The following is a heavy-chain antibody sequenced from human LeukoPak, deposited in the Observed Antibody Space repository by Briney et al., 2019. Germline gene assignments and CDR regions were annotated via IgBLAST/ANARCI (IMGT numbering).Heavy chain of an antibody. Sequence: PSETLSLTCTVSGGSISSYYWSWIRQPPGKGLEWIGYIYYSGSTNYNPSLKSRVTISVDTSKNQSSLKLSSVTAADTAVYYCARDSGSRWFDPWGQGTLVTVSS. CDR1: GGSISSYY. CDR2: IYYSGST. J-gene: IGHJ5*02. V-gene: IGHV4-59*01. D-gene: IGHD3-22*01. CDR3: ARDSGSRWFDP.